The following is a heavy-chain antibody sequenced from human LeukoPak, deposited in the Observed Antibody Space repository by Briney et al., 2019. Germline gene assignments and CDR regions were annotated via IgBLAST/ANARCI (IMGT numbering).Heavy chain of an antibody. CDR1: GFTFDDYA. J-gene: IGHJ4*02. D-gene: IGHD4-11*01. Sequence: GRSLRLSCAASGFTFDDYAMHWVRQAPGKGLEWVSGISWNSGSIGYADSVKGRFTISRDNAKNSLYLQMNSLRAEDMALYYCAKGMPTVTDWGQGTLVTVSS. V-gene: IGHV3-9*03. CDR2: ISWNSGSI. CDR3: AKGMPTVTD.